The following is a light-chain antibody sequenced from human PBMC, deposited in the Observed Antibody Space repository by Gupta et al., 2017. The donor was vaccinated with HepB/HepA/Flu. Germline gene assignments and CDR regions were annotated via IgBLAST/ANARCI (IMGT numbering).Light chain of an antibody. J-gene: IGLJ2*01. V-gene: IGLV3-1*01. CDR1: RLGDKY. CDR2: EVT. CDR3: QAWHSSNAVV. Sequence: SYELTQPPSVSVSPGRTASITCSGDRLGDKYACWYQQKPAQSPVLVIYEVTKRPSGIPERFSGSNAGNTATLTISETQAVDEADYYGQAWHSSNAVVFGGGTKLTVL.